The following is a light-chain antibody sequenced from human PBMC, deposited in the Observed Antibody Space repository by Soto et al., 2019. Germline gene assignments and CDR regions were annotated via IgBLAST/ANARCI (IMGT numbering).Light chain of an antibody. CDR3: NSYTKSNTLV. V-gene: IGLV2-14*01. J-gene: IGLJ2*01. Sequence: QSVLTQPASVSGSPGQSITISCTGTNSDVGYYNYVSWYQQHPGKAPKLMIYEVSKWPSGVSSRFSGSKSGNTASLTISGLQAEDEADYYCNSYTKSNTLVFGGGTTLTVL. CDR2: EVS. CDR1: NSDVGYYNY.